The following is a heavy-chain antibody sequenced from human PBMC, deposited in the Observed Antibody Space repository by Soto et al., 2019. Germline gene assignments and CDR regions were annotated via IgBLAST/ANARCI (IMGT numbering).Heavy chain of an antibody. CDR3: AKTRGYSYGLLFDY. Sequence: EVQLLESGGGLVQPGGSLRLSCAASGFTFSSYAMNWVRQSPGKGLEWVSTVSGSGGSTYYADSVKDRFTISRDNSKNTLYPQMNSLRAEDTAVYYCAKTRGYSYGLLFDYWGQGTLVTVSS. J-gene: IGHJ4*02. D-gene: IGHD5-18*01. CDR2: VSGSGGST. V-gene: IGHV3-23*01. CDR1: GFTFSSYA.